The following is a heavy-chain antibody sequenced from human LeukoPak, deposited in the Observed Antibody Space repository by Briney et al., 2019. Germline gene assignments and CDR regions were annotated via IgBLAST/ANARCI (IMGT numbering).Heavy chain of an antibody. CDR2: ISGIGGST. D-gene: IGHD3-22*01. CDR3: ARDSYDSSGYYDY. Sequence: GGSLRLSCAASGFTFNSYAMSWVRQAPGKGLEWVSGISGIGGSTYYADSVKGRFTISRDNSKNTLYLQMNSLRAEDTAVYYCARDSYDSSGYYDYWGQGTLVTVSS. V-gene: IGHV3-23*01. J-gene: IGHJ4*02. CDR1: GFTFNSYA.